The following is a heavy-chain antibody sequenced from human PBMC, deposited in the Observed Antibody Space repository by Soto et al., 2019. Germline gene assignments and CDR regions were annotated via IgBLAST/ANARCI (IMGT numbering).Heavy chain of an antibody. D-gene: IGHD5-12*01. Sequence: QLQLQESGPGLVKPSETLSLTCTVSGGSIRSNGYHWDWIRQPPGKGLEWIGNVYYSGNTYYNPYLKSRVSISIDTSKNQSSLKLRSVTAADTAVYYCARQPSGYDTYWGQGSLVTVSS. CDR2: VYYSGNT. CDR3: ARQPSGYDTY. CDR1: GGSIRSNGYH. V-gene: IGHV4-39*01. J-gene: IGHJ4*02.